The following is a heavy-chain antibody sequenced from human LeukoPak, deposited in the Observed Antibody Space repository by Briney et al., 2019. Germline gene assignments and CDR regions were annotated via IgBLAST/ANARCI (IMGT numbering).Heavy chain of an antibody. CDR1: GFIFSIYG. CDR3: AKAAVYSNRWTPFDD. Sequence: GGSLRLSCAASGFIFSIYGMHWVRQAPGKGLEWVALMAGDGINIYYAHSVKGRFTISRDNSKNTVYLQMNSLRPEDTAVYYCAKAAVYSNRWTPFDDWGQGTLVTVSS. D-gene: IGHD6-13*01. V-gene: IGHV3-30*18. J-gene: IGHJ4*02. CDR2: MAGDGINI.